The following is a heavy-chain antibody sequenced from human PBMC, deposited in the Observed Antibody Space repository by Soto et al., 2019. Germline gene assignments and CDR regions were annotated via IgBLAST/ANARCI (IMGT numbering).Heavy chain of an antibody. CDR3: ARDKGVNNWFDP. CDR1: GFTFNIYG. Sequence: PGGSLRLSCAASGFTFNIYGMHWVRQAPDKGLEWVALISYDGSNQYYADSVKGRFTISRDNSKNTLFLQMNSLRADDTAVYYCARDKGVNNWFDPWGQGTLVTVSS. D-gene: IGHD2-8*01. J-gene: IGHJ5*02. CDR2: ISYDGSNQ. V-gene: IGHV3-30*03.